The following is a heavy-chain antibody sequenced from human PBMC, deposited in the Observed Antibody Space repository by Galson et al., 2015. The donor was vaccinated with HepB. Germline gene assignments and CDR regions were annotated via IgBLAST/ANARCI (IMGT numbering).Heavy chain of an antibody. CDR3: ARGEKTTVVNYVYWYFDL. CDR2: IWYDGSNK. CDR1: GFTFSSYG. D-gene: IGHD4-23*01. J-gene: IGHJ2*01. V-gene: IGHV3-33*01. Sequence: SLRLSCAASGFTFSSYGMHWVRQAPGKGLEWVAVIWYDGSNKYYADSVRGRFTISRDNSKNTLYLQMNSLRAEDTAVYYCARGEKTTVVNYVYWYFDLWGRGTLVTVSS.